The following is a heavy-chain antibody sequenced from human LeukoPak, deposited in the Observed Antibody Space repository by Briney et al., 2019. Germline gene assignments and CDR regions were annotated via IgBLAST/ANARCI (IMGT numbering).Heavy chain of an antibody. CDR1: GFTFSDYD. V-gene: IGHV3-21*06. CDR3: GRAFPPLRTSSAGDL. J-gene: IGHJ4*02. D-gene: IGHD3-16*01. Sequence: GGSLRLSCSASGFTFSDYDMNWLRQAPGKGLEWISAISGRSSHTYYGDSAKGRFSISRDNAKNLLYLQMNGLGAEDTAVYYCGRAFPPLRTSSAGDLWGQGTLVTVSS. CDR2: ISGRSSHT.